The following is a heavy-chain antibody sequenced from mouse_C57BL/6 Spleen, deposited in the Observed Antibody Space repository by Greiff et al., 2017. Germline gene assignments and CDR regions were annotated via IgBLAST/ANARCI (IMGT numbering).Heavy chain of an antibody. V-gene: IGHV5-17*01. J-gene: IGHJ4*01. CDR3: ARGGMYYDGSSYEDCTRDY. CDR1: GFTFSDYG. Sequence: EVMLVESGGGLVKPGGSLKLSCAASGFTFSDYGMHWVRQAPEKGLEWVAYISSGSSTIYYADTVKGRFTISRDNAKKTLFLQMTSLRSEDTAIYYSARGGMYYDGSSYEDCTRDYWGQGTSVTVSS. D-gene: IGHD1-1*01. CDR2: ISSGSSTI.